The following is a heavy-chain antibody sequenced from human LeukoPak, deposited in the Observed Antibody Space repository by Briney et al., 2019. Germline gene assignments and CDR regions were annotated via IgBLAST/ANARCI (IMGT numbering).Heavy chain of an antibody. CDR1: GYIFTTYG. V-gene: IGHV1-18*01. CDR3: ARGEEYSYGPDYYYKDV. CDR2: ISAYNGIT. Sequence: PSVKVSCKDSGYIFTTYGISWVRQAPGQGHEMMGWISAYNGITNYAEKLQGSVTMNTDTSTSTAYMELKSLRSDDTAVYYCARGEEYSYGPDYYYKDVWGKGTTVTDAS. J-gene: IGHJ6*03. D-gene: IGHD5-18*01.